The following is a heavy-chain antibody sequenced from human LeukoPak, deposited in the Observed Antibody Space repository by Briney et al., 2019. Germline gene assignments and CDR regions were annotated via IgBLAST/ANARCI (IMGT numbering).Heavy chain of an antibody. J-gene: IGHJ4*02. D-gene: IGHD1-26*01. CDR2: INSDGSST. Sequence: GGSLRLSCAASGFTFSRGWMHWVRQAPGKGLVWVSRINSDGSSTNYADSMKGRFTISRDNAKNTLFLQMNSLRAEDTAVYYCARALGSYFDYWGQGTLVTVSS. CDR3: ARALGSYFDY. CDR1: GFTFSRGW. V-gene: IGHV3-74*01.